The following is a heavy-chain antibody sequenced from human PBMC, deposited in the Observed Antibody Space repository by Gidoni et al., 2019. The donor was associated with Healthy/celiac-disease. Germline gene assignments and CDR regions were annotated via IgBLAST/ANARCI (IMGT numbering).Heavy chain of an antibody. V-gene: IGHV3-48*02. CDR2: ISSSSSTT. Sequence: EVQLVESGGGLVQPGGSLRLSCAASGFTFSSYSMNWVRQAPGKGLEWVSYISSSSSTTYYADSVKGRFTISRDNAKNSLYLQMNSLRDEDTAVYYCARDRRIWFGELLEYYYYGMDVWGQGTTVTVSS. J-gene: IGHJ6*02. CDR3: ARDRRIWFGELLEYYYYGMDV. CDR1: GFTFSSYS. D-gene: IGHD3-10*01.